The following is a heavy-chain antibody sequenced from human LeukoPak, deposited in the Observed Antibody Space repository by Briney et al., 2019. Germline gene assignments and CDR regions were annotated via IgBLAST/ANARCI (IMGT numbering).Heavy chain of an antibody. J-gene: IGHJ4*02. CDR2: ISGSGGST. D-gene: IGHD3-10*01. CDR3: AKALWFGDEGFDY. Sequence: GGSLRLSCAASGFTFSSYAMSWVRQAPGKGLEWVSAISGSGGSTYYADSVKGWFTISRDDSKNTLYLQMNSLRAEDTAVYYCAKALWFGDEGFDYWGQGTLVTVSS. V-gene: IGHV3-23*01. CDR1: GFTFSSYA.